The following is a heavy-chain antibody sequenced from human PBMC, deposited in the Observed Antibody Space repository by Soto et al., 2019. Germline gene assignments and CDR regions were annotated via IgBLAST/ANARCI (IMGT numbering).Heavy chain of an antibody. V-gene: IGHV1-69*06. Sequence: VASVKVSCKTSGYSFTTYAISWVRQAPGQGLEWMGGIIPIFGAANYAQKFQGRVTITADKSTSTAYMELSSLRSEDTAVYYCARGPTRPRMDVWGQGTTVTVSS. CDR2: IIPIFGAA. J-gene: IGHJ6*02. CDR3: ARGPTRPRMDV. CDR1: GYSFTTYA.